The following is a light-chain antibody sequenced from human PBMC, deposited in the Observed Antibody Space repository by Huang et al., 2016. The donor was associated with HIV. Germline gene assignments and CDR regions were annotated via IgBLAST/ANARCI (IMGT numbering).Light chain of an antibody. V-gene: IGKV3-11*01. CDR2: DAS. J-gene: IGKJ1*01. CDR1: QSVGSY. Sequence: EIVLTQSPATLSLSPGERATLSCRASQSVGSYLAWYQQKPGQAPRLLIYDASNRATGIPVRFSGSGSGTYFTLTISSLESEDFAVYYCQQRSNWPTFGQGTKVEIK. CDR3: QQRSNWPT.